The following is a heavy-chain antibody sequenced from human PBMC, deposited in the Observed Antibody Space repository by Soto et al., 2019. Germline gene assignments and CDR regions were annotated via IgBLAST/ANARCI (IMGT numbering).Heavy chain of an antibody. J-gene: IGHJ5*02. CDR3: AKRPESRMIAATQGWFDP. D-gene: IGHD2-15*01. CDR1: GFPFSNYA. V-gene: IGHV3-23*01. Sequence: GGALRLSCAASGFPFSNYAMTWVRQPPGKGLEWVAALSGTGGSTYYVDSVKGRFIISRDNSKNTLYLQMDSLRAEDTAVYYCAKRPESRMIAATQGWFDPWGPGTLVTVSS. CDR2: LSGTGGST.